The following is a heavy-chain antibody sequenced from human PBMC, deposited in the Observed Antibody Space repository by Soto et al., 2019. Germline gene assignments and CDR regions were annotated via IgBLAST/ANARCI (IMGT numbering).Heavy chain of an antibody. CDR1: GGSISSSSYY. CDR3: ERGIPVQLKQNWFDP. CDR2: IYYSGST. J-gene: IGHJ5*02. V-gene: IGHV4-39*01. Sequence: SEILSLTCTVSGGSISSSSYYWGWIRQPPGKGLEWIGNIYYSGSTYYNPSLKSRVTISVDTSNNQFSLKLSSVTAADTAVYYCERGIPVQLKQNWFDPWGQGTLVNVSS. D-gene: IGHD1-1*01.